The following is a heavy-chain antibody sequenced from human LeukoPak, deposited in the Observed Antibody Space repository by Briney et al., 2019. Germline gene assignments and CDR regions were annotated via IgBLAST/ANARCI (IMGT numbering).Heavy chain of an antibody. D-gene: IGHD1-7*01. V-gene: IGHV3-20*04. CDR2: INWNGGST. CDR1: GFTFDDYG. CDR3: ARVYSYLELRFFDY. Sequence: GGSLRLSCAASGFTFDDYGMSWVRQAPGKGLEWVPGINWNGGSTGYADSVKGRFTISRDNAKNSLYLQMNSLRAEDTALYYCARVYSYLELRFFDYWGQGTLVTVSS. J-gene: IGHJ4*02.